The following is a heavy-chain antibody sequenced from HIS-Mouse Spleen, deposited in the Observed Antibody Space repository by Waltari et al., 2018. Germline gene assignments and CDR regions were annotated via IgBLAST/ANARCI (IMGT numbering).Heavy chain of an antibody. J-gene: IGHJ4*02. Sequence: QVTLRESGPALVKPTQTLTLTCTFSGFPPRTTGMCVSWIRQPPGKALEWLARIDWDDDKYYSTSLKTRLTISKDTSKNQVVLTMTNMDPVDTATYYCARIAEGYSSGWYAFDYWGQGTLVTVSS. CDR2: IDWDDDK. CDR1: GFPPRTTGMC. V-gene: IGHV2-70*15. D-gene: IGHD6-19*01. CDR3: ARIAEGYSSGWYAFDY.